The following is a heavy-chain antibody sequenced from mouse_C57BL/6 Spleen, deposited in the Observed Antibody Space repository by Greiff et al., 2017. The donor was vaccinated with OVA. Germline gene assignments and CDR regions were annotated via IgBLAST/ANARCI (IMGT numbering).Heavy chain of an antibody. D-gene: IGHD3-2*02. V-gene: IGHV1-55*01. CDR3: ARGRTAQATHFDY. CDR1: GYTFTSYW. Sequence: VQLQQPGAELVKPGASVKMSCKASGYTFTSYWITWVKQRPGQGLEWIGDIYPGSDSTNYNEKFKSKATLTVDTSSSTAYMQLSSLTSEDSAVYYCARGRTAQATHFDYWGQGTTLTVSS. CDR2: IYPGSDST. J-gene: IGHJ2*01.